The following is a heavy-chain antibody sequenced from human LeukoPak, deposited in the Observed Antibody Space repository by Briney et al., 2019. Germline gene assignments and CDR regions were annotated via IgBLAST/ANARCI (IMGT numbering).Heavy chain of an antibody. D-gene: IGHD6-19*01. Sequence: GGSLRLSCAASGFTFTSYWMSWVRQAPGKGLVWVALISYNGSDKYYIDSVKGRFTISRDNSKNTLYVQMNSLRAEDTAVYYCARGAYSRGWTTFDYWGQGILVTVSS. J-gene: IGHJ4*02. CDR3: ARGAYSRGWTTFDY. CDR2: ISYNGSDK. CDR1: GFTFTSYW. V-gene: IGHV3-30*03.